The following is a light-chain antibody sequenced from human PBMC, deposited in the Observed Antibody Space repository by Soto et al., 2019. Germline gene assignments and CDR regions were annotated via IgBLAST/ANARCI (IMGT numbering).Light chain of an antibody. CDR2: DVT. Sequence: QSVLTQPASVSGSPGQSITISCTGTSGDVGGYNHVSWYQHYPGKAPKLIIYDVTNRPSGVSNRFSGSKSGNTASLTISGLQAEDEADYFCSSYTRSTIYVFGTGTKLTVL. CDR1: SGDVGGYNH. CDR3: SSYTRSTIYV. J-gene: IGLJ1*01. V-gene: IGLV2-14*03.